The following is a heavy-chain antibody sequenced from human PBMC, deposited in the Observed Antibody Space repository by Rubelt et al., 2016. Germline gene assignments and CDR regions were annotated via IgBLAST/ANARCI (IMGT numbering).Heavy chain of an antibody. J-gene: IGHJ4*02. Sequence: QVQLVQSGAEVKKPGASVKVSCKASGYTFTGYYMHWVRQAPGQGLEWMGWINPNSGGTNYAQKFQGRVTRNRGTAISTAYMELSRRRSDGTAVYYCARFAIGGHSSGYLFDYWGQGTLVTVSS. V-gene: IGHV1-2*02. CDR1: GYTFTGYY. CDR2: INPNSGGT. CDR3: ARFAIGGHSSGYLFDY. D-gene: IGHD3-22*01.